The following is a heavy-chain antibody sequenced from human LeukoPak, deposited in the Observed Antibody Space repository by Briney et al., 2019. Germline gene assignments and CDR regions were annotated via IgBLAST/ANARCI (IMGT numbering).Heavy chain of an antibody. CDR3: ARDPDPKIAAADY. J-gene: IGHJ4*02. CDR2: ISSSSGYI. V-gene: IGHV3-21*01. CDR1: GFTFSSYS. D-gene: IGHD6-13*01. Sequence: PGGSLRLSCAASGFTFSSYSMNWVRQAPGKGLEWVSSISSSSGYIYYADSVKGRFTISRDNAKNSLYLQMNSLRAEDTAVYYCARDPDPKIAAADYWGQGTLVTVSS.